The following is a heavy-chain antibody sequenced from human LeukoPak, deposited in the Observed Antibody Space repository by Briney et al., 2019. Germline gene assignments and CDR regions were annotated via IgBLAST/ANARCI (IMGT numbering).Heavy chain of an antibody. CDR1: GYTFTDYA. CDR3: ARGGKQWRGGNYFDS. Sequence: GASVKVSCKASGYTFTDYALHWVRQAPGQSLECMGWITTGRGETRYSQEFQRRITFTRDTSASTVYMHLSDLRSEDTAVYYCARGGKQWRGGNYFDSWGQGTLVAVSS. J-gene: IGHJ4*02. CDR2: ITTGRGET. D-gene: IGHD6-19*01. V-gene: IGHV1-3*03.